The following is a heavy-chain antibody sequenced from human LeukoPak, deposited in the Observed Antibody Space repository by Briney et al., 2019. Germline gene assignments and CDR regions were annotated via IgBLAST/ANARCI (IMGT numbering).Heavy chain of an antibody. V-gene: IGHV4-34*01. Sequence: SETLSLTCAVYGGSFSGYYWSWIRQPPGKGLEWIGEINHSGSTNYNPSLKSRVTISVETSKNQFSLKLSSVTAADTAVYYCARGEGGSGSYVIDYWGQGTLVTVSS. CDR3: ARGEGGSGSYVIDY. CDR2: INHSGST. CDR1: GGSFSGYY. J-gene: IGHJ4*02. D-gene: IGHD3-10*01.